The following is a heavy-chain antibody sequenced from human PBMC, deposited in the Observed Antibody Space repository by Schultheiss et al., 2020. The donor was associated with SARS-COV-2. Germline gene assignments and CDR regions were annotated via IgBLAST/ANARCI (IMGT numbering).Heavy chain of an antibody. Sequence: ASVKVSCKASGYTFTGYYMHWVRQAPGQGLEWMGWINPNSGGTNYAQKLQGRVTMTTDTSTSTAYMELRSLRSDDTAVYYCARERGGNWYFDLWGRGTLVTVSS. V-gene: IGHV1-2*02. CDR2: INPNSGGT. CDR3: ARERGGNWYFDL. CDR1: GYTFTGYY. D-gene: IGHD3-16*01. J-gene: IGHJ2*01.